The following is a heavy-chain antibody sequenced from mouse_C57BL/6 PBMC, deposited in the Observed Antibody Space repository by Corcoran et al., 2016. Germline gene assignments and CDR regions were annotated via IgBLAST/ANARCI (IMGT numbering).Heavy chain of an antibody. CDR2: ISYDGSN. CDR1: GYSITSGYY. CDR3: ARDKGYDYDGNYFDY. D-gene: IGHD2-4*01. V-gene: IGHV3-6*01. Sequence: DVQLQESGPGLVKPSQSLSLTCSVTGYSITSGYYWNWIRQFPGNKLEWMGYISYDGSNNYNPSLKNRISITRDTSKNQFFLKLNSVTTEDTATYYCARDKGYDYDGNYFDYWGQGTTLTVSS. J-gene: IGHJ2*01.